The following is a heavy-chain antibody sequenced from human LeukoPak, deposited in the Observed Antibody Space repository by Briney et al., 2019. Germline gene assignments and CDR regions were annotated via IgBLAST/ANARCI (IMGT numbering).Heavy chain of an antibody. CDR3: ARFHKRYNWNDRDAFDI. CDR1: GGSISSYY. Sequence: PSETLSLTCSVSGGSISSYYRSWIRQSPGKGLEWIGCIYYSGSTNYNPSLKSRVTISVDTSKNQFSLKLSSVTAADTAVYYCARFHKRYNWNDRDAFDIWGQGTMVTVSS. V-gene: IGHV4-59*01. J-gene: IGHJ3*02. D-gene: IGHD1-20*01. CDR2: IYYSGST.